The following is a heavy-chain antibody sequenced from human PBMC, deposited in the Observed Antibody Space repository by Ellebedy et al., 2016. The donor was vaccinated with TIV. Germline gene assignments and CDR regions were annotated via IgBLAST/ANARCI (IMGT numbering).Heavy chain of an antibody. V-gene: IGHV3-74*01. Sequence: GESLKISCAASGFTFSSYWMHWVRQAPAKGLVWVSLINSDGSRTTYADSVKGRFTISRDNAKNTLYLQMNSLRAEDTAVYYCASRGVAVQGADYWGQGTLVTVSS. J-gene: IGHJ4*02. CDR3: ASRGVAVQGADY. CDR1: GFTFSSYW. CDR2: INSDGSRT. D-gene: IGHD3-10*01.